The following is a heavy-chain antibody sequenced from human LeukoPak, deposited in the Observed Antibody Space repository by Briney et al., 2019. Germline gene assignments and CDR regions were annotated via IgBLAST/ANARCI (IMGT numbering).Heavy chain of an antibody. CDR3: ARGEQWLVPNFDY. CDR1: GVPISTYY. V-gene: IGHV4-59*01. CDR2: VYYNGDI. J-gene: IGHJ4*02. Sequence: SETLSLTCSVSGVPISTYYWSWLRQSPGKGLEWIAYVYYNGDIMYNPSLKSRVTISVDTSKNQFSLKLSSVTAADTAVYYCARGEQWLVPNFDYWGQGTLVTVSS. D-gene: IGHD6-19*01.